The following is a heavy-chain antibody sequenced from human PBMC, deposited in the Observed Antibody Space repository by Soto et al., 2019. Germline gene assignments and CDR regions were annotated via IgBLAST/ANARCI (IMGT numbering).Heavy chain of an antibody. D-gene: IGHD3-10*01. CDR1: GYIFTSYY. CDR3: SRVDPGETSPFDH. J-gene: IGHJ4*02. Sequence: ASVKVSCKASGYIFTSYYIHWVRQAPGQGLGWMGWINPFDGSRMFAQSFQGRVTMTRDTSTSTVCMEVSSLRSEDTAVYYCSRVDPGETSPFDHWGQGTLVTVSS. CDR2: INPFDGSR. V-gene: IGHV1-46*03.